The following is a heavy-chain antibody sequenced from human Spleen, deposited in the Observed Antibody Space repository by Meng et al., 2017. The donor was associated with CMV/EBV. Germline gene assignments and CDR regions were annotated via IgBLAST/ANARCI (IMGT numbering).Heavy chain of an antibody. Sequence: GESLKISCAASGFTFSSYAMSWIRQAPGKGLEWVSYISSSGSTIYYADSVKGRFTISRDNAKNSLYLQMNSLRAEDTAVYYCARDYCSSTSCPEAYYYGMDVWGQGTTVTVSS. J-gene: IGHJ6*02. D-gene: IGHD2-2*01. V-gene: IGHV3-11*01. CDR3: ARDYCSSTSCPEAYYYGMDV. CDR2: ISSSGSTI. CDR1: GFTFSSYA.